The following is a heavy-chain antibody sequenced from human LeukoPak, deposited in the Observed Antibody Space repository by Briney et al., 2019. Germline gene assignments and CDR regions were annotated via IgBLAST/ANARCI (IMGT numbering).Heavy chain of an antibody. D-gene: IGHD1-1*01. CDR1: GGSISSGGYY. J-gene: IGHJ4*02. Sequence: SQSLSLTCTVSGGSISSGGYYWSWIRQPPGEGLGWIGYVYHSGSTYYNPSLKSRVIISVDRAKNQFSLNLTSMTAADTAVYYCARVGRATGTYYFDYWGQGTLVTVSS. V-gene: IGHV4-30-2*01. CDR2: VYHSGST. CDR3: ARVGRATGTYYFDY.